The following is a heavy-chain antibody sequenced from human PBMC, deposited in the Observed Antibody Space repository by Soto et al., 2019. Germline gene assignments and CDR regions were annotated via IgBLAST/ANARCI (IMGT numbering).Heavy chain of an antibody. V-gene: IGHV3-21*01. J-gene: IGHJ6*02. Sequence: GGSLILSCAASGFTFSSYSMNWVRQAPGKGLEWVSSIGSSSSYIYYADSVKGRFTISRDNAKNSLYLQMNSLRAEDTAVYYCARVLSGDDILTGYYYYGMDVWGQGTTVTVSS. CDR3: ARVLSGDDILTGYYYYGMDV. D-gene: IGHD3-9*01. CDR2: IGSSSSYI. CDR1: GFTFSSYS.